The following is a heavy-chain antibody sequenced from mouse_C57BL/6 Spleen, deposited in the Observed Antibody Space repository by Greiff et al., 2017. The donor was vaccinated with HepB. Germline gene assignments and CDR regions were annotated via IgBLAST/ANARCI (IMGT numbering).Heavy chain of an antibody. Sequence: EVKVVESGGDLVKPGGSLKLSCAASGFTFSSYGMSWVRQTPDKRLEWVATISSGGSYTYYPDSVKGRFTISRDNAKNTLYLQMSSLKSEDTAMYYCARQGYGNSAWFAYWGQGTLVTVSA. D-gene: IGHD2-10*02. CDR2: ISSGGSYT. J-gene: IGHJ3*01. CDR3: ARQGYGNSAWFAY. V-gene: IGHV5-6*01. CDR1: GFTFSSYG.